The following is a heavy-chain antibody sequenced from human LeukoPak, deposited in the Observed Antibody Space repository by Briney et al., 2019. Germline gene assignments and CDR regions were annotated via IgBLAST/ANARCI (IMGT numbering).Heavy chain of an antibody. Sequence: PGGSLRLSCAASGFTFSSYSMNWVRQAPGKGLEWVSSISSSSSYIYYADSVKGRFTISRDNAKNSLYLQMNSLRAEDTAVYYCVFSSSGGYYFDYWGQGTLVTVSS. J-gene: IGHJ4*02. CDR3: VFSSSGGYYFDY. D-gene: IGHD6-6*01. CDR2: ISSSSSYI. V-gene: IGHV3-21*01. CDR1: GFTFSSYS.